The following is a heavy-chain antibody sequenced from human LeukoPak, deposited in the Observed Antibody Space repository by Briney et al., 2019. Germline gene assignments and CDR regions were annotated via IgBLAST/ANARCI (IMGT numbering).Heavy chain of an antibody. J-gene: IGHJ4*02. CDR3: ARYNSGTIDY. D-gene: IGHD1-1*01. CDR2: IWYDGSKK. V-gene: IGHV3-33*01. Sequence: PGGSLRLSCEASGLTFSSFGMHWVRQAPGKGLEWVAVIWYDGSKKYYADSVKGRFTVSRDNSKNTLYLQMDSLRAEDTAVYYCARYNSGTIDYWAQGTLVTVSS. CDR1: GLTFSSFG.